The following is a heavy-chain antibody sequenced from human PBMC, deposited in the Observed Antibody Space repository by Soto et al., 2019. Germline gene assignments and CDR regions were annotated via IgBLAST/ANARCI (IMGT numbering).Heavy chain of an antibody. CDR1: GYTFTSYG. Sequence: QVQLVQSGAEVKKPGASVKVSCTASGYTFTSYGVSWVRQAPGQGLEWMGWISAYNGNTKYAQKLQGRVTMTTDTSTNTAYMDLRSLRSDDTAVYYCARDSPPVDSWGQGTLVTVSS. CDR3: ARDSPPVDS. J-gene: IGHJ4*02. V-gene: IGHV1-18*01. CDR2: ISAYNGNT.